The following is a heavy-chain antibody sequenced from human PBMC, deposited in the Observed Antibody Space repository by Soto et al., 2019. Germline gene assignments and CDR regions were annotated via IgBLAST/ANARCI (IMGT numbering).Heavy chain of an antibody. V-gene: IGHV2-5*02. D-gene: IGHD3-3*01. CDR3: AHRVLRTVFGLVTTTAIYFDF. Sequence: QITLNESGPTQVKPRQTLTLTCTFSGFSLTTSGVGVGWIRQSPGKAPEWLALIYWDDDKRYSPYLKSRLTTTKDTSKNQVVLTMVDLDPADTATYYCAHRVLRTVFGLVTTTAIYFDFWGQGTPVAVSS. CDR2: IYWDDDK. CDR1: GFSLTTSGVG. J-gene: IGHJ4*02.